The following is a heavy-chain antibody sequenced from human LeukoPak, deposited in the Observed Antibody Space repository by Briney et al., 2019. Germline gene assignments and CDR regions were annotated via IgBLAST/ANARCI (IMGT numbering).Heavy chain of an antibody. CDR1: GGSISSYY. V-gene: IGHV4-4*07. D-gene: IGHD6-13*01. CDR2: IDSSGTT. CDR3: VTSIALAGWGGFDV. J-gene: IGHJ3*01. Sequence: PSETLSLTCTVSGGSISSYYWSWIRQPAGRGLEWIGHIDSSGTTNYNPSLKSRVTMSTDPSKNQFSLKLNSVTVADTAFYYCVTSIALAGWGGFDVWGQGRMVTVSS.